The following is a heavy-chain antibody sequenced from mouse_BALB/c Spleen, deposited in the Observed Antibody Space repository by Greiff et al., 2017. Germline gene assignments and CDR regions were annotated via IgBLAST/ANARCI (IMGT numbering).Heavy chain of an antibody. V-gene: IGHV1-54*01. D-gene: IGHD2-4*01. CDR2: INPGSGGT. J-gene: IGHJ3*01. CDR3: LITSGWFAY. Sequence: VQLQQSGAELVRPGTSVKVSCKASGYAFTNYLIEWVKQRPGQGLEWIGVINPGSGGTNYNEKFKGKATLTADKSSSTAYMQLSSLTSDDSAVYFCLITSGWFAYWGQGTLVTVSA. CDR1: GYAFTNYL.